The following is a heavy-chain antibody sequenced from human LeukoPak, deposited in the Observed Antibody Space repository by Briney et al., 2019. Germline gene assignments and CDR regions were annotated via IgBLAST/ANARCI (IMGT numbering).Heavy chain of an antibody. Sequence: GGSLRLSCAASGFTFSSYAMTWVRQAPGKGLEWLSYISGNGGVIQYADSVKGRFTISRDNAKNLLYLQMDSLRVEDTAIYYCARDPRTVRIWGQGTLVTVSS. CDR2: ISGNGGVI. CDR3: ARDPRTVRI. D-gene: IGHD1-1*01. J-gene: IGHJ4*02. CDR1: GFTFSSYA. V-gene: IGHV3-48*04.